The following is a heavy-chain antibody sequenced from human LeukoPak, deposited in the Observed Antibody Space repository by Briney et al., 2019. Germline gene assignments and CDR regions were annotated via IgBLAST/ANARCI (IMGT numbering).Heavy chain of an antibody. D-gene: IGHD2-21*01. J-gene: IGHJ5*01. Sequence: PGGSLRLSCVASGFSFGNYAMSWVRQAPGKGLQWVSQISGTGGATWYAGFARDRFTISRDNSEKTLYLQMSGLRVEDTAMYYCVKDPRDTYGTNWFVSWGQGTLLIVSS. CDR2: ISGTGGAT. V-gene: IGHV3-23*01. CDR1: GFSFGNYA. CDR3: VKDPRDTYGTNWFVS.